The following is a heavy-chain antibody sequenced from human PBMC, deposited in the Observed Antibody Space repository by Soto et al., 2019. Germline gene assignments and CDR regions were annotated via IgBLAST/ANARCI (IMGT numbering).Heavy chain of an antibody. CDR1: GCNFSDYA. CDR2: LSYDGYTQ. V-gene: IGHV3-30-3*01. Sequence: GGSLRLSCAASGCNFSDYAMHWVRQAPGRGLEWVAVLSYDGYTQSHAESVKGRFTASRDNSKNTLYLQMNSLRAEDTAVYYCAKESYDSSGYYSYFDYWGQGTLVTVSS. D-gene: IGHD3-22*01. J-gene: IGHJ4*02. CDR3: AKESYDSSGYYSYFDY.